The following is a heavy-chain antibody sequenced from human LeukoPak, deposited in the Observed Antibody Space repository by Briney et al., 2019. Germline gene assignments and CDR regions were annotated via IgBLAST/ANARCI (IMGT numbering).Heavy chain of an antibody. Sequence: SVKVSCKASGGTFSSYAISWVRQAPGQGREWMGGIIPIFGTANYAQKFQGRVTMTRDTSTTTVYMELSSLRAEDTAVYYCARQICGGDCFSTKIPYYYYMDVWGKGTTVTISS. J-gene: IGHJ6*03. CDR3: ARQICGGDCFSTKIPYYYYMDV. CDR1: GGTFSSYA. D-gene: IGHD2-21*02. V-gene: IGHV1-69*05. CDR2: IIPIFGTA.